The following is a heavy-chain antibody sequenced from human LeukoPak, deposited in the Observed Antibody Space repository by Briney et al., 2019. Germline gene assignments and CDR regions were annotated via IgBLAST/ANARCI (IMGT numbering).Heavy chain of an antibody. Sequence: GGSLRLSCAASGFIFSSYWMSWVRQAPGKGLEWVANIKEDGSEKYYVGSVKGRFTISRDNAKNSLYLQVNSLRAEDTAVYYCARDAYGDYQGLDYWGQGTLVTVSS. CDR2: IKEDGSEK. D-gene: IGHD4-17*01. CDR3: ARDAYGDYQGLDY. J-gene: IGHJ4*02. V-gene: IGHV3-7*03. CDR1: GFIFSSYW.